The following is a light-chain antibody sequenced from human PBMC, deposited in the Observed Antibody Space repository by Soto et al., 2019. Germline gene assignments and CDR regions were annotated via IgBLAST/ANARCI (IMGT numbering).Light chain of an antibody. CDR2: DAS. J-gene: IGKJ4*01. V-gene: IGKV1-5*01. CDR3: QQYSSFPLT. Sequence: DIQMTQSPSTLSASVGDRVTITCRASQSISSWLAWYQQKPGKAPKLLIYDASNLQSGVPSRFSGSGSGTEFTLTISSLQPDDFATYYCQQYSSFPLTFSGGTKVEIK. CDR1: QSISSW.